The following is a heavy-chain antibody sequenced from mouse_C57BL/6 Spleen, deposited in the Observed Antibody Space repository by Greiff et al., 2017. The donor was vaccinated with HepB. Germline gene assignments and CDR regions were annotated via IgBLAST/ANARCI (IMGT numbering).Heavy chain of an antibody. Sequence: EVQLQESGGGLVQPKGSLKLSCAASGFSFNTYAMTWVRQAPGKGLEWVARKRSKSNNYATYYADSVKDRFTISRDDSESMLYLQMNNLKTEDTAMYYCVSSTGFAYWGQGTLVTVSA. CDR2: KRSKSNNYAT. J-gene: IGHJ3*01. V-gene: IGHV10-1*01. CDR3: VSSTGFAY. CDR1: GFSFNTYA.